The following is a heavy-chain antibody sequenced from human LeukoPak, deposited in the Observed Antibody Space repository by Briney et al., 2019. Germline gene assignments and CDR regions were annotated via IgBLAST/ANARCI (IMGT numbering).Heavy chain of an antibody. CDR2: ITSRSSHI. V-gene: IGHV3-21*01. CDR1: GFTFSNYA. D-gene: IGHD4-11*01. CDR3: ARVAQGATTENYFYYYMDV. Sequence: GGSLRLSCATSGFTFSNYAMQWVRQAPGKGLESVSSITSRSSHIYIADSVKGRFTISRDNAKNSLFLQMSSLRVEDTAVYYCARVAQGATTENYFYYYMDVWGKGTTVTVSS. J-gene: IGHJ6*03.